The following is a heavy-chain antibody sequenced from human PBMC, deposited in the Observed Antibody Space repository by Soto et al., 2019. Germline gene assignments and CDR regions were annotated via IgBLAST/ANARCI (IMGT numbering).Heavy chain of an antibody. Sequence: PTLVNPTQTLMLTCTFSGFSLSTSGVGVGWIRQPPGKALEWLALFYWDDDKRYSPSLKSRLTITKDTSKNQVVLTMTNMDPVDTATYYCAHRPTPYALPYFDWWAPENYYFDYWGQGTLVTVSS. CDR1: GFSLSTSGVG. CDR2: FYWDDDK. J-gene: IGHJ4*02. CDR3: AHRPTPYALPYFDWWAPENYYFDY. V-gene: IGHV2-5*02. D-gene: IGHD3-9*01.